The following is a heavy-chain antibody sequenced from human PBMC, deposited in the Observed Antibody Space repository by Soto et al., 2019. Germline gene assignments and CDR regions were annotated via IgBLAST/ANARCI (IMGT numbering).Heavy chain of an antibody. J-gene: IGHJ4*02. V-gene: IGHV3-30*18. CDR1: GFTFSSYG. CDR3: AKDRGGDCPDNSCYFGADY. D-gene: IGHD2-2*01. Sequence: XGSLILSCLGSGFTFSSYGMHWVRQAPGKGLDCVAVISDTGSSHYYAASVEGRFTISRENSKNTLSLHMDRLRVEDTAVYYCAKDRGGDCPDNSCYFGADYWGQGTPVTVS. CDR2: ISDTGSSH.